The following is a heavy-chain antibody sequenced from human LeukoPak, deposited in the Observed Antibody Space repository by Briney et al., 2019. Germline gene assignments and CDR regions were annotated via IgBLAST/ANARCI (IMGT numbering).Heavy chain of an antibody. CDR1: GFTFSTYW. D-gene: IGHD6-13*01. J-gene: IGHJ2*01. CDR2: IKQDGSVK. V-gene: IGHV3-7*01. Sequence: GGSLRLSCAASGFTFSTYWMTWVRQAPGKGLEWVANIKQDGSVKYYVDSVKGRFTISRENAKNSLYLQMNSLRAGDTAVYYCARAAYSSTWYSRYFDLWGRGTLVTVSS. CDR3: ARAAYSSTWYSRYFDL.